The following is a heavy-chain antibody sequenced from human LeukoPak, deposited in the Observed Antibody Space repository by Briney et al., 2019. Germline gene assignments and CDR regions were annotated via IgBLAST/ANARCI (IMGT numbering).Heavy chain of an antibody. D-gene: IGHD3-9*01. J-gene: IGHJ4*02. Sequence: PSETLSLTCDVYGGSFSGYYWTWIRQPPGKGLEWLGEFTHLETTNYNPSLKSRVTISVDTSKNQFSLKLSSVTAADTAVYYCAREGYDILTGYSSGSLRYWGQGTLVTVSS. CDR1: GGSFSGYY. CDR2: FTHLETT. CDR3: AREGYDILTGYSSGSLRY. V-gene: IGHV4-34*01.